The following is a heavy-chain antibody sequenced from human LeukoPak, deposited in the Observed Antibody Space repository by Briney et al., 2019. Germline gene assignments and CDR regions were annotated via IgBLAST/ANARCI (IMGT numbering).Heavy chain of an antibody. CDR2: INPNSGGT. J-gene: IGHJ4*02. CDR1: GYTFTGYY. CDR3: ARGHPMGATRIFDY. V-gene: IGHV1-2*02. Sequence: ASVKVSCKASGYTFTGYYMHWVRQAPGQGLEWMGWINPNSGGTNYAKKFQGRVTMTRDTSISTAYMELSRLRSDDTAVYYCARGHPMGATRIFDYWGQGTLVTVSS. D-gene: IGHD5-24*01.